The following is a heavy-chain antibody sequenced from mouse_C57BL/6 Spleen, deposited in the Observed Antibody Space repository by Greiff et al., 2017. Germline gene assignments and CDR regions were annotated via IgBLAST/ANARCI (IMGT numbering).Heavy chain of an antibody. CDR2: ISGGGGNT. V-gene: IGHV5-9*01. Sequence: EVQLVESGGGLVKPGGSLKLSCAASGFTFSSYTMSWVRQTPEKRLGWVATISGGGGNTYYPDSVKGRFTISRDNAKNTLFLQMSSLRSEDTALYYCARQLGSYYAMDYWGQGTSVTVSS. J-gene: IGHJ4*01. CDR1: GFTFSSYT. D-gene: IGHD4-1*01. CDR3: ARQLGSYYAMDY.